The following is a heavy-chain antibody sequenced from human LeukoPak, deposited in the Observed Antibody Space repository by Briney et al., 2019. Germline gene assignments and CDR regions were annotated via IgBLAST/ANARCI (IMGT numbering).Heavy chain of an antibody. CDR1: RFTFSSCA. Sequence: PGGSLRLSCAASRFTFSSCAMSWVRQAPGKGLEWVSTISGSGASTYYADSVKGRFIISRDNSKNTLYLQMNSLRAEDTAVYYCAKARLVVSSPSDAFDIWGQGTMVTISS. V-gene: IGHV3-23*01. J-gene: IGHJ3*02. CDR3: AKARLVVSSPSDAFDI. D-gene: IGHD3-22*01. CDR2: ISGSGAST.